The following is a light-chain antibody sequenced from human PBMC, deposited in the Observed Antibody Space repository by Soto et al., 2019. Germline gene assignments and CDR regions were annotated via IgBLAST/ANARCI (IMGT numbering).Light chain of an antibody. CDR1: NGDVGSYDL. CDR3: SSYAGSNNFV. CDR2: EVT. J-gene: IGLJ1*01. V-gene: IGLV2-8*01. Sequence: QSVLTQPASVSGSPGQSITISCTGTNGDVGSYDLVSWYQQYPGKAPKLVIYEVTKRPSGVPDRVSASKSGNTASLTVSGLRAEDEADYYCSSYAGSNNFVFGSGTKLTVL.